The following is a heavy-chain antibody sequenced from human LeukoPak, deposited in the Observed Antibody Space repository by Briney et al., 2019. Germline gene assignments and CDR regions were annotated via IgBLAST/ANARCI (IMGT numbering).Heavy chain of an antibody. CDR2: IYYSGST. D-gene: IGHD3-10*01. V-gene: IGHV4-59*01. CDR1: GGSISSYY. J-gene: IGHJ4*02. CDR3: ARRGGSGRSFDY. Sequence: SSETLSLTCTVSGGSISSYYWSWIRQPPGKGLEWIGYIYYSGSTNYNPPLKSRVTISVDTSKNQFSLKLSSVTAADTAVYYCARRGGSGRSFDYWGQGTLVTVSS.